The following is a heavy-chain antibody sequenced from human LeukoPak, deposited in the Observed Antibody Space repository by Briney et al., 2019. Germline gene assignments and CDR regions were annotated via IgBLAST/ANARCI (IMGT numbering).Heavy chain of an antibody. J-gene: IGHJ5*02. CDR2: INHSGST. D-gene: IGHD6-13*01. Sequence: SETLSLTCAVYGGSFSGYYWSWIRQPPGKGLEWIGEINHSGSTNYNPSLKSRVTISVDTSKNQFSLKLSSVTAADTAVYYCARVRILVAAGTRWFDPWGQGTLVTVSS. V-gene: IGHV4-34*01. CDR1: GGSFSGYY. CDR3: ARVRILVAAGTRWFDP.